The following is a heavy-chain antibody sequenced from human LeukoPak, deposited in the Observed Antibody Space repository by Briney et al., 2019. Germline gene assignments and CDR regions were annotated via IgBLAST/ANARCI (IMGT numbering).Heavy chain of an antibody. CDR3: ARSLMATAGGMDV. CDR1: GGSISSYY. V-gene: IGHV4-59*01. J-gene: IGHJ6*02. D-gene: IGHD5-24*01. CDR2: IYYSGST. Sequence: SETLSLTCTVSGGSISSYYWSWIRQPPGKGLEWIGYIYYSGSTNYNPSLKSRVTISVDTSKNQFSLKLSSVTAADTAVYYCARSLMATAGGMDVWGQGTTVTVSS.